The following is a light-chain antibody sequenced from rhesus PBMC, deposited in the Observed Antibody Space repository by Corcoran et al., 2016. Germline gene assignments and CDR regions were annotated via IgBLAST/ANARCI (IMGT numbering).Light chain of an antibody. CDR3: QQYDSAPYS. CDR1: QGISIW. V-gene: IGKV1-21*01. CDR2: KAS. Sequence: DIQMTQSPSSLSASVGDRVTITCRASQGISIWLAWYQQKSGKAPKLLIYKASSLQSGVPSRFSCSGSGTDFTLTISSRQPENFATYHCQQYDSAPYSFGQWTKVEIK. J-gene: IGKJ2*01.